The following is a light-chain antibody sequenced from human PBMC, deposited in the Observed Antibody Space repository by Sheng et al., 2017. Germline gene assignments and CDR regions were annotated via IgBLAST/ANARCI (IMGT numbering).Light chain of an antibody. Sequence: IVMTQSPATLSVSPGERATLSCRASQSVTNSLAWCQQKPGQAPRLLIYDAFNRATGIPDRFSGSGSGTDFTLTISSLEPEDFAVYYCQQRRNWPPLTFGGGTKVEIK. CDR3: QQRRNWPPLT. V-gene: IGKV3-11*01. J-gene: IGKJ4*01. CDR1: QSVTNS. CDR2: DAF.